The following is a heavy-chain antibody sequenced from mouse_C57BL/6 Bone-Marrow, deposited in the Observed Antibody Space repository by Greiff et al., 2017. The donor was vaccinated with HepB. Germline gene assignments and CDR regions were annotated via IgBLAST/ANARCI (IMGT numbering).Heavy chain of an antibody. CDR2: IAPEDGET. Sequence: VQLQQSGAELVKPGASVKLSCTASGFNIKDYYMHWVKQRTEQGLEWIGRIAPEDGETKYAPKFQGKTTITADTSSNTAYLQLSSLTSEDNAVYYCASYPNWDWFAYWGQGTLVTVSA. D-gene: IGHD4-1*01. V-gene: IGHV14-2*01. CDR1: GFNIKDYY. J-gene: IGHJ3*01. CDR3: ASYPNWDWFAY.